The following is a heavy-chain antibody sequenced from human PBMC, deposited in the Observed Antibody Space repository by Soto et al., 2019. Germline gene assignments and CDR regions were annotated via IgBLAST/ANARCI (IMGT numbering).Heavy chain of an antibody. D-gene: IGHD3-10*01. CDR1: EYPFTTYH. CDR2: VYVTGTGT. V-gene: IGHV1-46*01. CDR3: ARPEGYGSGSYYFDS. J-gene: IGHJ4*02. Sequence: QVQLVQSGAEVKKPGASVKVSCKASEYPFTTYHLHWVRQAPGQGLEWMGIVYVTGTGTRSAQKFQGRLTMTRDRSTSTVYMELSSLRSEDTAVYYCARPEGYGSGSYYFDSWGQGTLVTVSS.